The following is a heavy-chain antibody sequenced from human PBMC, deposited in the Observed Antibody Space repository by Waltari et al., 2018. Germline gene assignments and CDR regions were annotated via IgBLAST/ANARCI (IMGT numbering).Heavy chain of an antibody. V-gene: IGHV3-30-3*01. Sequence: QVQLVESGGGVVQPGRSLRLSCAASGFSFSSYAMHWVRQAPGKGLEWVAVISYDGSNKYYADSVKGRFTISRDNSKNTLYLQMNSLRAEDTAVYYCARASHDYYDSSGLFDYWGQGTLVTVSS. CDR1: GFSFSSYA. CDR2: ISYDGSNK. CDR3: ARASHDYYDSSGLFDY. D-gene: IGHD3-22*01. J-gene: IGHJ4*02.